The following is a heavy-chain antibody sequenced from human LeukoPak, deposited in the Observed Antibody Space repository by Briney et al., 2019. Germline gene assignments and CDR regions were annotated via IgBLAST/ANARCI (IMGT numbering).Heavy chain of an antibody. D-gene: IGHD2-2*01. CDR3: ARRVDCSSTSCYRTPYFDY. CDR1: GGSISSNSYY. J-gene: IGHJ4*02. CDR2: IYYSGST. Sequence: SETLSLTCTVSGGSISSNSYYWGWIRQPPGKGLEWIGSIYYSGSTYYNPSLKSRVTISVDTSKNQFSPKLSSVTAADTAVYYCARRVDCSSTSCYRTPYFDYWGQGTLVTVSS. V-gene: IGHV4-39*01.